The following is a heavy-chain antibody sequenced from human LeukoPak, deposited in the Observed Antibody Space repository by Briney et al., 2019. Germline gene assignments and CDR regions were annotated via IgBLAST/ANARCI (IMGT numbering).Heavy chain of an antibody. V-gene: IGHV4-59*01. CDR2: IYYSVST. Sequence: PSETLSVTCTVSGGSISRSYWSSIRQTPGKGLERIWYIYYSVSTNYNPSLKSRVTISFDTSKNKISLMLSSVTAADTAVYYCARGVGGYSYGTHFDYWGQGTLVTVSS. D-gene: IGHD5-18*01. J-gene: IGHJ4*02. CDR3: ARGVGGYSYGTHFDY. CDR1: GGSISRSY.